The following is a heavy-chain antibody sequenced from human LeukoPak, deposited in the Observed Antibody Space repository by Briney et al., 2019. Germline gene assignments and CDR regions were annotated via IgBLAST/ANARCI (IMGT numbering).Heavy chain of an antibody. V-gene: IGHV4-34*01. D-gene: IGHD2-15*01. CDR3: EKDSHLDV. CDR1: GGSFSGYY. CDR2: IHSSGNS. J-gene: IGHJ6*02. Sequence: SETLSLTCAVYGGSFSGYYWSWIRQLPGKGLEWIGNIHSSGNSFCSPSLKSRVTISVDTSKNQFSLKLSSVTAADTAVYYCEKDSHLDVWGQGTTVTVSS.